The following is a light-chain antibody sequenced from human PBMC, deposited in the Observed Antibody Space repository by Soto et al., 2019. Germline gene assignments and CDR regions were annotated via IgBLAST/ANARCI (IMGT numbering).Light chain of an antibody. CDR2: GLT. J-gene: IGLJ3*02. CDR3: SSYTTSLTLV. V-gene: IGLV2-14*03. Sequence: QSALTQPASVSGSPGQSITISCTGSSSDIGAYNYVSWYQQHPGKAPKLLIYGLTNRPSGVSYRFSGSKSGNTASLTISGLQAEDEAHYSCSSYTTSLTLVFGGGTKLTVL. CDR1: SSDIGAYNY.